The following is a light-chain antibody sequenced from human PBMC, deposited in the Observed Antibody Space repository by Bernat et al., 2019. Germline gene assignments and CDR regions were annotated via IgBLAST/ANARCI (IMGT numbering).Light chain of an antibody. V-gene: IGLV3-19*01. CDR1: SLRSYY. CDR2: GKN. J-gene: IGLJ1*01. Sequence: SSELTQDPAVSVALGQTVRITCQGDSLRSYYASWYQQKPGQAPVLGIYGKNNRPSGIPDRFSGSSSGNTASLTFTGAQAEDEADYYCNSRDSSGNHLRVFGTGTKVTVL. CDR3: NSRDSSGNHLRV.